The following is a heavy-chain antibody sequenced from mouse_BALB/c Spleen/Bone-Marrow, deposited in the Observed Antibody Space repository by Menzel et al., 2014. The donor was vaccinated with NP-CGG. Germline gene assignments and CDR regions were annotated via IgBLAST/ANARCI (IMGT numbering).Heavy chain of an antibody. CDR1: GFTFSDYY. J-gene: IGHJ3*01. Sequence: EVKVVESGGGLVQPGGSLKLSCATSGFTFSDYYMYWVRQTPEKGLEWVAYISNGGGSTYYPDTVKGRFTISRDNAKNTLYLQMSRLKSEDTAMYYCARHNYDETWFAYWGQGTLVTVSA. CDR2: ISNGGGST. D-gene: IGHD2-4*01. CDR3: ARHNYDETWFAY. V-gene: IGHV5-12*02.